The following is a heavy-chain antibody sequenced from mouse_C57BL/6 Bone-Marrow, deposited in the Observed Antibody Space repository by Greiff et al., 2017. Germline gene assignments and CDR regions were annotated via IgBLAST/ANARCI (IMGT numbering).Heavy chain of an antibody. CDR3: ARNCTTVGYFDY. Sequence: VQLQQSGAELVKPGASVKLSCTASGYTFTEYTIHWVKQRPGQGLEWIGRFYPGSGSIKYNEKFKDKATLTADKSSSTVYMELSRLTSEDSAVYFCARNCTTVGYFDYWGQGTTLTVSS. D-gene: IGHD1-1*01. J-gene: IGHJ2*01. CDR1: GYTFTEYT. CDR2: FYPGSGSI. V-gene: IGHV1-62-2*01.